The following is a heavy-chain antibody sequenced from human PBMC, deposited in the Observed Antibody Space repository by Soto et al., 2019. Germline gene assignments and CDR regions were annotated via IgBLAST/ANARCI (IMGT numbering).Heavy chain of an antibody. D-gene: IGHD2-2*01. CDR2: INHSGST. CDR1: GGSFSGYY. V-gene: IGHV4-34*01. Sequence: SETLSLTCAVYGGSFSGYYWSWIRQPPGKGLEWIGEINHSGSTNYNPSLKSRVTISVETSKNQFSLKLSAVTAADTAVYYCARGRVPPPLPPRYCSSTSCSIRGYYFDYWGQGTLVTVSS. J-gene: IGHJ4*02. CDR3: ARGRVPPPLPPRYCSSTSCSIRGYYFDY.